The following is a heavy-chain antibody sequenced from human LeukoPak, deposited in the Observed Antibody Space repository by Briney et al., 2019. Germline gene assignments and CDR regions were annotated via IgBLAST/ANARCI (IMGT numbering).Heavy chain of an antibody. CDR3: ARDPPGDDDDSGLGYFGY. V-gene: IGHV3-30-3*01. CDR2: ISYDGSNK. D-gene: IGHD6-19*01. J-gene: IGHJ4*02. CDR1: GFTFSSYA. Sequence: PGRSLRLSCAASGFTFSSYAMHWVRQAPGKGLEWVAVISYDGSNKYYADSVKGRFTISRDNSKNTLYLQMNSLRAEDTAVYYCARDPPGDDDDSGLGYFGYWGQGTLVTVSS.